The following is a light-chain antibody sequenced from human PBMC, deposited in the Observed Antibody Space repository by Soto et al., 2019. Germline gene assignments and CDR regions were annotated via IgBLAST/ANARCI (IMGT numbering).Light chain of an antibody. V-gene: IGLV2-23*02. CDR1: INDVGSYNL. CDR2: EVI. Sequence: QSVLTQPASVSGSPGQSITISCTGTINDVGSYNLVSWYQHHPGKAPKVMIYEVIKRPSGVSNRFSGSKSGNTASLTISGLQAEDEAAYYCCSYAGGGTWVFGGGTKLTVL. J-gene: IGLJ3*02. CDR3: CSYAGGGTWV.